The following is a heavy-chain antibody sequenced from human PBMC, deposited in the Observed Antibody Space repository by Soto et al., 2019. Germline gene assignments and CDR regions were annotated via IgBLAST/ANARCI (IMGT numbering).Heavy chain of an antibody. CDR3: AKDGEKWTIPAAGGDAFDI. CDR1: GFTFDDYA. CDR2: ISWNSGSI. J-gene: IGHJ3*02. D-gene: IGHD6-13*01. V-gene: IGHV3-9*01. Sequence: EVQLVESGGGLVQPGRSLRLSCAASGFTFDDYAMHWVRQAPGKGLEWVSGISWNSGSIGYADSVKGRFTISRDNAKNSLYLQRNSLRAEDTALYYCAKDGEKWTIPAAGGDAFDIWGQGTMVTVSS.